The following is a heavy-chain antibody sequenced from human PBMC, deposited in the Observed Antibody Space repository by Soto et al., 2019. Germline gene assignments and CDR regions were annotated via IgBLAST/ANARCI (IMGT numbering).Heavy chain of an antibody. CDR1: GGSIRVQSYY. CDR2: SYYSGTS. V-gene: IGHV4-39*01. J-gene: IGHJ5*02. D-gene: IGHD1-20*01. Sequence: ETLSLTCTVSGGSIRVQSYYWTWIRQTPGKGLEWVGSSYYSGTSYFNPALKGRVTISVDTSTNQFSLRLTSVIAADTAVYYCTRRYNWNDYYFDPWGQGTLVTVSS. CDR3: TRRYNWNDYYFDP.